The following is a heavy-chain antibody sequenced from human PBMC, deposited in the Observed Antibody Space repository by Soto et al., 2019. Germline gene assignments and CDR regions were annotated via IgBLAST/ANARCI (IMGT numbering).Heavy chain of an antibody. CDR2: IYYSGST. CDR1: GGSISSYY. V-gene: IGHV4-59*01. CDR3: ARGYDSSGYYYFPNQMPDIYYFDY. Sequence: SETLSLTCTVSGGSISSYYWSWIRQPPGKRLEWIGYIYYSGSTNYNPSLKSRVTISVDTSKNQFSLKLSSVTAADTAVYYCARGYDSSGYYYFPNQMPDIYYFDYWGQGTLVTVSS. D-gene: IGHD3-22*01. J-gene: IGHJ4*02.